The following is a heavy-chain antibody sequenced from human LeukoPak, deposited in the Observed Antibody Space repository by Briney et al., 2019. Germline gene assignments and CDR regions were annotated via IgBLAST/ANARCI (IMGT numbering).Heavy chain of an antibody. V-gene: IGHV4-4*07. CDR3: ARTPYDILTGYYHFDY. J-gene: IGHJ4*02. CDR2: IYTSGST. Sequence: PSETLSLTRTVSGGSISSYYWSWIRQPAGKGLEWIGRIYTSGSTNYNPSLKGRVTMSVDTSKNQFSLKLSSVTAADTAVYYCARTPYDILTGYYHFDYWGQGTLVTVSS. CDR1: GGSISSYY. D-gene: IGHD3-9*01.